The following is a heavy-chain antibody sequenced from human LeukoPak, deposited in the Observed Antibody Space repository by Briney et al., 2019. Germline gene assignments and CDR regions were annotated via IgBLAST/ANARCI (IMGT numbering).Heavy chain of an antibody. Sequence: SVKVSCKASGGTFSSYAISWVRQAPGQGLEWMGGIIPIFGTANYAQKFQGRVTITTDESTSTAYMELSSLRSEDTAVYYCARAGYYDILTGPFDHWGQGTLVTVSS. V-gene: IGHV1-69*05. CDR3: ARAGYYDILTGPFDH. CDR2: IIPIFGTA. D-gene: IGHD3-9*01. J-gene: IGHJ4*02. CDR1: GGTFSSYA.